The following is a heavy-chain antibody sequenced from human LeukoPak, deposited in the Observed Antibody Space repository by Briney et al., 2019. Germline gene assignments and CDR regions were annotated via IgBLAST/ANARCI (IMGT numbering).Heavy chain of an antibody. D-gene: IGHD3-10*01. J-gene: IGHJ4*02. CDR2: INPSGGST. Sequence: ASVKVSCKESGYTFTSYYMHWVRQAPGQGLEWMGIINPSGGSTSYAQKFQGGVTMTRDTSTSTVYMELSSLRSEDTAVYYCAREITMVRGVMRYFDYWGQGTLVTVSS. V-gene: IGHV1-46*01. CDR1: GYTFTSYY. CDR3: AREITMVRGVMRYFDY.